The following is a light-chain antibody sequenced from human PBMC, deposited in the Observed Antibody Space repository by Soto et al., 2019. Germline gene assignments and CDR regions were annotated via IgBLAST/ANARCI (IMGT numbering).Light chain of an antibody. CDR1: HTISSW. CDR3: QHYNSYSEA. J-gene: IGKJ1*01. Sequence: EIDMTQSPSTLSGSVGGRVTITSRASHTISSWLAWYQQKPGKAPKLLIYKASTLKSGVPSRFSGSGSGTEFTLTISSLQPDDFATYYCQHYNSYSEAFGQGTKVDIK. V-gene: IGKV1-5*03. CDR2: KAS.